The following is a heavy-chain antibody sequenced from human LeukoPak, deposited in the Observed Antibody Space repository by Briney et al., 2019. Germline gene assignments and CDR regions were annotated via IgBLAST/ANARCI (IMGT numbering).Heavy chain of an antibody. CDR1: GGSISSYY. CDR2: IYYSGST. J-gene: IGHJ4*02. D-gene: IGHD3-3*01. Sequence: PSETLSLTCTVSGGSISSYYWSWIRQPSGKGLEWIGYIYYSGSTNYNPSLKSRVTISVDTSKNQFSLKLSSVTAADTAVYYCARVSDFWSGYYTLGYWGQGTLVTVSS. CDR3: ARVSDFWSGYYTLGY. V-gene: IGHV4-59*01.